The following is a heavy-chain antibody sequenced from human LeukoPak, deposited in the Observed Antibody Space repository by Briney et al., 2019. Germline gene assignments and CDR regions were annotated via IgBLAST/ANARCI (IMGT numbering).Heavy chain of an antibody. V-gene: IGHV1-69*05. CDR1: GGTFSSYA. J-gene: IGHJ4*02. CDR3: AGEPEYSGSYFYY. Sequence: AASVKVSCKASGGTFSSYAISWVRQAPGQGLEWMGGIIPIFGTANYAQKFQGRVTITTDESTSTAYMELSSLRSEGTAVYYCAGEPEYSGSYFYYWGQGTLVTVSS. CDR2: IIPIFGTA. D-gene: IGHD1-26*01.